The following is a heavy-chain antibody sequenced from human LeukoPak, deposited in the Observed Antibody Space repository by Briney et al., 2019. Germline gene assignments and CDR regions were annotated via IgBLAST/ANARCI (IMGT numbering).Heavy chain of an antibody. D-gene: IGHD6-19*01. V-gene: IGHV6-1*01. CDR1: GDSVPSNRAV. CDR3: AAEGGTAEAAFDY. Sequence: SQTLSLTCAISGDSVPSNRAVWNWIRQSPSRGLEWLGRTYYRSRWKTDYAVSVKGRIIINPDTSKNHFSLQLNSVTPEDTAVYFCAAEGGTAEAAFDYWGQGTRVTVSS. CDR2: TYYRSRWKT. J-gene: IGHJ4*02.